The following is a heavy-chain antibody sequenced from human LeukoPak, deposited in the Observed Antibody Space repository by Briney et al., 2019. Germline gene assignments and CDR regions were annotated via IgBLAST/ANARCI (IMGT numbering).Heavy chain of an antibody. V-gene: IGHV3-21*01. CDR2: ISSSSSYI. D-gene: IGHD6-6*01. J-gene: IGHJ3*02. Sequence: PGGSLRLSCAASGFTFSSYSMNWVRQAPGKGLEWVSSISSSSSYIYYADSVKGRFTISRDNAKNSLYLQMNSLRAEDTAVYYCARDGPNTYSSSSEDAFDIWGQGTMVTVSS. CDR3: ARDGPNTYSSSSEDAFDI. CDR1: GFTFSSYS.